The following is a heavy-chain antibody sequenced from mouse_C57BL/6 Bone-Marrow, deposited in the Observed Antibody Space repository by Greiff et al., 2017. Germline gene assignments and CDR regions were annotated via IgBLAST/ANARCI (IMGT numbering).Heavy chain of an antibody. CDR1: GYTFTSYW. V-gene: IGHV1-53*01. Sequence: QVQLQQPGTELVKPGASVKLSCKASGYTFTSYWMHWVKQRPGQGLEWIGNINPSNGGTNYNEKFKSKATLTVDKTSSTAYMQLSSLTSEDSAVYYCAGGGSYQAWFAYWGQGTLVTVSA. CDR3: AGGGSYQAWFAY. D-gene: IGHD2-10*01. J-gene: IGHJ3*01. CDR2: INPSNGGT.